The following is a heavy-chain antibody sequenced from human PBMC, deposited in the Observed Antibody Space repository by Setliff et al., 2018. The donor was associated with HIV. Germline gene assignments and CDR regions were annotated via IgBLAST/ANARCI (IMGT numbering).Heavy chain of an antibody. CDR3: ARAYYDSVWGSHRYRFYYFDY. Sequence: ASVKVSCKASGYTFTVSYLHWVRQAPGQGLEWMGIINPSDNRTYYAQKFQGRVTMTRDTSTSSVYMELRSLRSEDTAVYYCARAYYDSVWGSHRYRFYYFDYWGQGSLVTVSS. CDR2: INPSDNRT. D-gene: IGHD3-16*02. V-gene: IGHV1-46*01. CDR1: GYTFTVSY. J-gene: IGHJ4*02.